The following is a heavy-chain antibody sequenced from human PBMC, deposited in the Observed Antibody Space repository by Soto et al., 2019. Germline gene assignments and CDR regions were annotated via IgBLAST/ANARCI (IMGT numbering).Heavy chain of an antibody. D-gene: IGHD1-1*01. CDR2: IYYSGST. Sequence: SETLSLTCTVSGDSLSSYYWSWIRQPPGKGLEWIGYIYYSGSTNYNPSLESRVTIFLDTSKNQVSLKVSSLTAADTAVYFCATGRLEGPGKYSFYYYGMDVWGQGTTVTVSS. V-gene: IGHV4-59*01. CDR1: GDSLSSYY. CDR3: ATGRLEGPGKYSFYYYGMDV. J-gene: IGHJ6*02.